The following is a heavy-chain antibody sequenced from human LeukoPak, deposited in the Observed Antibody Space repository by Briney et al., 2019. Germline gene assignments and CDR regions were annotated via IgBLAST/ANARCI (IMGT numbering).Heavy chain of an antibody. CDR1: GGSSSGYY. CDR2: IHHSGST. V-gene: IGHV4-34*01. Sequence: SETLSLTCAVYGGSSSGYYWSWIRQPPGKGLEWIGNIHHSGSTYYNPSLRSRVTISVDTSKNQLSLKLSSVTAADTAVYYCARVAAGIGFFQHWGQGTLVTVSS. D-gene: IGHD6-13*01. J-gene: IGHJ1*01. CDR3: ARVAAGIGFFQH.